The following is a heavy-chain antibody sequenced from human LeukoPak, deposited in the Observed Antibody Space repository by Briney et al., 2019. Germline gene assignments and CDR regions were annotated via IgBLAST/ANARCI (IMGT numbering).Heavy chain of an antibody. CDR2: TYYRSKWYS. J-gene: IGHJ6*02. CDR3: ARSFYGSGSYYSWAFALHYYYGMDV. D-gene: IGHD3-10*01. Sequence: SQTLSLTCAISGDSVSSNSAAWNWIRQSPSRGLEWLGRTYYRSKWYSDYAVSVKSRITINPDTSKNQFSLRLNSVTPEDTAVYYCARSFYGSGSYYSWAFALHYYYGMDVWGQGTTVTVS. CDR1: GDSVSSNSAA. V-gene: IGHV6-1*01.